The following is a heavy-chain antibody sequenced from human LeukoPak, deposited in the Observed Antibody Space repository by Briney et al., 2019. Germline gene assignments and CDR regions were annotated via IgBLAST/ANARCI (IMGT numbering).Heavy chain of an antibody. V-gene: IGHV4-39*01. D-gene: IGHD3-10*02. CDR2: IFYSGST. J-gene: IGHJ5*02. Sequence: SETLSLTCTVSGGSISSRSYYWVWLRQPTGKGLEWIASIFYSGSTYHNPSLKSRVTISVDTSKSQFSLKLSSVTAADTAVYFCARHPLKAYVSDWFDPWGQGTLVTVSS. CDR1: GGSISSRSYY. CDR3: ARHPLKAYVSDWFDP.